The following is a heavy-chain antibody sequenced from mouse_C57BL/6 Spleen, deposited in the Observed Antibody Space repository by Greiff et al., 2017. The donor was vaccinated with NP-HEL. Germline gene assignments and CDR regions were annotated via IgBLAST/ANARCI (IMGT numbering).Heavy chain of an antibody. CDR1: GYTFTDYN. J-gene: IGHJ2*01. CDR3: ARSDGSSPSYYFDY. V-gene: IGHV1-18*01. CDR2: INPNNGGT. Sequence: EVQLQQSGPELVKPGASVKIPCKASGYTFTDYNMDWVKQSHGKSLEWIGDINPNNGGTIYNQKFKGKATLTVDKSSSTAYMELRSLTSEDTAVYYCARSDGSSPSYYFDYWGQGTTLTVSS. D-gene: IGHD1-1*01.